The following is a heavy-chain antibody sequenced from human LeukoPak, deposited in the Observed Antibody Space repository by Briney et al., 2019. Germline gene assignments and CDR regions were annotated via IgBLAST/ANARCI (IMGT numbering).Heavy chain of an antibody. CDR1: GFTFSSYA. Sequence: PGGSLRLSCAASGFTFSSYAMSWVRQAPGKGLEWVSAISGSGGSTYYADSVKGRFTISRDNSKNTLYLQMNSLRAEDTAVYYCAKGCASYSSRASFDYWGQGTLVTVSS. CDR2: ISGSGGST. J-gene: IGHJ4*02. D-gene: IGHD6-13*01. CDR3: AKGCASYSSRASFDY. V-gene: IGHV3-23*01.